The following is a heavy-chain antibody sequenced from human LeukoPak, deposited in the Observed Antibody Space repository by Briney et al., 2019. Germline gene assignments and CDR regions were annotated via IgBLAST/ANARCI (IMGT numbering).Heavy chain of an antibody. V-gene: IGHV4-59*08. D-gene: IGHD3-3*01. CDR2: IFYSGST. CDR3: ARQRFLEWYFDY. CDR1: GVSISSDY. Sequence: PSETLSLTCSVSGVSISSDYWSWIRQPPGKELQWIGSIFYSGSTNYNPSLKSRVTISVDTSKNQFSLKLSSVTAADTAVYYCARQRFLEWYFDYWGQGTLVTVSS. J-gene: IGHJ4*02.